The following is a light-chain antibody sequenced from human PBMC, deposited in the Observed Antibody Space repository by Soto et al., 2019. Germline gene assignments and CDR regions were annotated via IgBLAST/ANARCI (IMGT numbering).Light chain of an antibody. CDR2: GAS. J-gene: IGKJ1*01. CDR3: QQYKNWPWT. CDR1: QSVSSN. Sequence: IVMTQSPATLSVSPGDRATLSCRASQSVSSNLAWYQQKPGQAPRLLIYGASPRATGIPARFSGSGSGTEFTLTISSLQSEDFAVYYCQQYKNWPWTFGQGTKVEIK. V-gene: IGKV3-15*01.